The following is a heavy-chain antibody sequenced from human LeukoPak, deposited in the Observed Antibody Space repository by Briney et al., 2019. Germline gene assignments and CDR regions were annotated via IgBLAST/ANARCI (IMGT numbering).Heavy chain of an antibody. CDR1: GFTFSNSG. J-gene: IGHJ4*02. CDR2: ISTDAGET. D-gene: IGHD3-10*01. V-gene: IGHV3-23*01. CDR3: AKGSGNGYGSGPFDH. Sequence: GGSLRLSCAASGFTFSNSGMSWVRQAPGKGLEWVSAISTDAGETHYADSVKGRFTISRDNSKNTVSLQMSSLRAEDTALYYCAKGSGNGYGSGPFDHWGQGTLVTVSS.